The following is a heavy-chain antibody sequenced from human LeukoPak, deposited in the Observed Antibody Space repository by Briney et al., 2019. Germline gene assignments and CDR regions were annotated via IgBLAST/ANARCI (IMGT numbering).Heavy chain of an antibody. V-gene: IGHV3-23*01. D-gene: IGHD3-3*01. CDR3: AKAFDYDFWSGSSTGGDY. CDR1: GFTFSSYA. Sequence: GGSLRLSCAASGFTFSSYAMSWVRQAPGQGLEWVSAISGSGGSTYYADSVKGRFTISRDNSKNTLYLQMNSLRAEDTAVYYCAKAFDYDFWSGSSTGGDYWGQGTLVTVSS. J-gene: IGHJ4*02. CDR2: ISGSGGST.